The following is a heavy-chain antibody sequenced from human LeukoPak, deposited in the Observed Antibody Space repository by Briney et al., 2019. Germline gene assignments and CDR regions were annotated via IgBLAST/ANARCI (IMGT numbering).Heavy chain of an antibody. CDR2: ISSDASIT. Sequence: GGSLRLSCAASGFTFSTYWMHWVRQDPGKGLVWVSRISSDASITSYADPVKGRFTISRDNAKNTLYLQMNSLRAEDTALYYCATSARTYIGSSLDYWGQGTLVTVSS. J-gene: IGHJ4*02. V-gene: IGHV3-74*01. CDR3: ATSARTYIGSSLDY. CDR1: GFTFSTYW. D-gene: IGHD2-15*01.